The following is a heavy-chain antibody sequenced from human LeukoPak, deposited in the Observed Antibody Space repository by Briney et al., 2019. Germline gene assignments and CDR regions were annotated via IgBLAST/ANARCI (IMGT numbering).Heavy chain of an antibody. CDR3: AGQLFGTWNY. J-gene: IGHJ4*02. Sequence: GGSLRLSCAASGFTFSSYGMHWVRQAPGKGLEWVAVISYDGSNKYYADSVKDRFTISRDNAKNTLYLQMNSLRAEDTAVYYCAGQLFGTWNYWGQGTQVTVSS. CDR2: ISYDGSNK. CDR1: GFTFSSYG. V-gene: IGHV3-30*03. D-gene: IGHD3-16*01.